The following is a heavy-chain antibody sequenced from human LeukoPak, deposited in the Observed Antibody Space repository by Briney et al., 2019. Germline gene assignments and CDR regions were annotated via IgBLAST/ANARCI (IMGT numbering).Heavy chain of an antibody. D-gene: IGHD3-3*01. V-gene: IGHV4-59*01. J-gene: IGHJ5*02. CDR1: GGSISSYY. CDR2: IYYSGST. CDR3: ARVSSAYYDFWSGYYYDWFDP. Sequence: SETLSLTCTVSGGSISSYYWSWIRQPPGKGLEWIGYIYYSGSTNYNPSLKSRVTISVDTSKNQFSLKLSSVTAADTAVYYCARVSSAYYDFWSGYYYDWFDPWGQGTLVTVSS.